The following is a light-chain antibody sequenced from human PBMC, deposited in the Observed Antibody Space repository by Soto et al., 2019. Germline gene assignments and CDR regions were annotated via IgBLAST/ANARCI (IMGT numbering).Light chain of an antibody. CDR3: QQYYSYSLGT. J-gene: IGKJ3*01. V-gene: IGKV1-8*01. CDR1: QGISSY. Sequence: AIRMTQSPSSFSASTGDRVTITCRASQGISSYLAWYQQKPGKAPKLLIYAASTLQSGVPSRFSGSGSGTDFTLTIRGLQSEDFATYYCQQYYSYSLGTCAPGPKVDIK. CDR2: AAS.